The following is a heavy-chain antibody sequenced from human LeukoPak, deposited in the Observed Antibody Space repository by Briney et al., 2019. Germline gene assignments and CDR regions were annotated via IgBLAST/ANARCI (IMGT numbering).Heavy chain of an antibody. CDR2: ISYDGSNK. CDR1: GFTFSSYA. D-gene: IGHD1-26*01. Sequence: PGRSLRLSCAASGFTFSSYAMHWVRQAPGKGLEWVAVISYDGSNKYYADSVKGRFTISRDNSKNTLYLQMNSLRAEDTAVYYCVKKVGTCGSVHGMDVWGQGTTVTVSS. CDR3: VKKVGTCGSVHGMDV. V-gene: IGHV3-30-3*02. J-gene: IGHJ6*02.